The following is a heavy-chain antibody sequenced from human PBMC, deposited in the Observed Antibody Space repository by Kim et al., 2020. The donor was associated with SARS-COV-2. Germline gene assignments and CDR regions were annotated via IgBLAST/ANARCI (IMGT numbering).Heavy chain of an antibody. CDR3: ARGLRIAVATFDY. CDR2: INHSGST. Sequence: SETLSLTCAVYGGSFSGYYWSWIRQPPGKGLEWIGEINHSGSTNYNPSLKSRVTISVDTSKNQFSLKLSSVTAADTAVYYCARGLRIAVATFDYWGQGTLVTVSS. V-gene: IGHV4-34*01. D-gene: IGHD6-19*01. J-gene: IGHJ4*02. CDR1: GGSFSGYY.